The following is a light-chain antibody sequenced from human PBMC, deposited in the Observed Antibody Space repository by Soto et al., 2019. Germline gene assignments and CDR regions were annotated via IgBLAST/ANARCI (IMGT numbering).Light chain of an antibody. J-gene: IGLJ1*01. Sequence: QSALTQPAPVSGSPGQSITIPCTGTSSDVGSYNLVSWYQQHPGKAPKLMIYEVSKRPSGVSNRFSGSKSGNTASLTISGLQAEDEADYYCCSYAGSTPYVFGTGTKVTVL. V-gene: IGLV2-23*02. CDR1: SSDVGSYNL. CDR2: EVS. CDR3: CSYAGSTPYV.